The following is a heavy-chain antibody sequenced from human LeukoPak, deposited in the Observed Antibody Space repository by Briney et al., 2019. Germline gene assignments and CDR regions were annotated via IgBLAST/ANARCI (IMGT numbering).Heavy chain of an antibody. J-gene: IGHJ4*02. Sequence: ASVKVSCKASGYTFTGYYMHWVRQAPGQGLEWMGWINPNSGGTNYAQKFQGWVTMTRDTSISTAYMELSRLRSDDTAVYYCARGRRIAVAGAYYFDYWGQGTLVTVSS. D-gene: IGHD6-19*01. CDR2: INPNSGGT. V-gene: IGHV1-2*04. CDR3: ARGRRIAVAGAYYFDY. CDR1: GYTFTGYY.